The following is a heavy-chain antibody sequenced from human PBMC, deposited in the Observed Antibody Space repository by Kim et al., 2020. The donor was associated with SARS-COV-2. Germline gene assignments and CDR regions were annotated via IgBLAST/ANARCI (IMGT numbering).Heavy chain of an antibody. CDR2: TYYRSKWYN. J-gene: IGHJ5*02. D-gene: IGHD1-26*01. CDR3: VRGVRHVGYNWLAP. CDR1: GDSVSSETSS. Sequence: SQTLSLTCAISGDSVSSETSSWNWIRQSPSRGLEWLGRTYYRSKWYNDYAVSVRSRISVDSDTSLNQVSLQLRSVAPDDTAVYYCVRGVRHVGYNWLAPWGQRTLVTVSS. V-gene: IGHV6-1*01.